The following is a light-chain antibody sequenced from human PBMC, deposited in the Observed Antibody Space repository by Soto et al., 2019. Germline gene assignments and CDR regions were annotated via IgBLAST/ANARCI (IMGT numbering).Light chain of an antibody. CDR2: DAS. Sequence: DIQMTQSPSSLSASVGDRVTITCQASQDISSYLNWYQQKPGKAPKLLVYDASNLEIGVPSRFSRSGSGTDSAFPINRLQPEDIATYYCQQYDNLPQVTFGGGTKVEIK. V-gene: IGKV1-33*01. J-gene: IGKJ4*01. CDR1: QDISSY. CDR3: QQYDNLPQVT.